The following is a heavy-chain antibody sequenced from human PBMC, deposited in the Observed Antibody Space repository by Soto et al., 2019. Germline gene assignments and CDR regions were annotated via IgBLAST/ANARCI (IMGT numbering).Heavy chain of an antibody. J-gene: IGHJ4*02. CDR1: GGSFSSYY. CDR3: ATTGGYDFWSGYYHSDYFDY. V-gene: IGHV4-34*01. CDR2: INHSGST. D-gene: IGHD3-3*01. Sequence: SETLSLTCAVSGGSFSSYYWSWIRQPPGKGLEWIGEINHSGSTNYNPSLKSRVTISVDTSKNQFSLKLSSVTAADTAVYYCATTGGYDFWSGYYHSDYFDYWGQGTLVTVSS.